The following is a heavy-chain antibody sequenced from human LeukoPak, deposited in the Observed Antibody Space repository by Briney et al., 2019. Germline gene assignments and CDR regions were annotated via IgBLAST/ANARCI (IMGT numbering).Heavy chain of an antibody. V-gene: IGHV1-46*01. CDR2: INPTSGST. Sequence: ASVKVSCKASGYTFTSYYMQWVRQAPGQGLEWMGIINPTSGSTSYAQEFQGRVTMTRDASTSTVYMEVSSLRPEDTAVYYCARDPGLTSNYYYMDVWGKGTTVTVSS. J-gene: IGHJ6*03. D-gene: IGHD1-14*01. CDR1: GYTFTSYY. CDR3: ARDPGLTSNYYYMDV.